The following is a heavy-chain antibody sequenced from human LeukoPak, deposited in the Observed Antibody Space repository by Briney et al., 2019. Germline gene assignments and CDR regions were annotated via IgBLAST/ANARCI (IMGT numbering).Heavy chain of an antibody. V-gene: IGHV3-23*01. CDR3: AKGLTVFRRGFSAHRTFDC. J-gene: IGHJ4*02. CDR2: ISGSGGST. D-gene: IGHD3-10*01. CDR1: GFTFSSYA. Sequence: PGGSLRLSCAASGFTFSSYAMSWVRQAPGKGLEWVSAISGSGGSTYYADSVKGRFTISRDNSKNTLYLQMNSLRAEDTAVYYCAKGLTVFRRGFSAHRTFDCWGQGTLVTVSS.